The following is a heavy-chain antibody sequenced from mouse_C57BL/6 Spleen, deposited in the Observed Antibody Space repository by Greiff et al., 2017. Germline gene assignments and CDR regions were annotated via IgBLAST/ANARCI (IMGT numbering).Heavy chain of an antibody. CDR3: ARYYGSSYEDWYFDV. CDR1: GYTFTSYW. J-gene: IGHJ1*03. D-gene: IGHD1-1*01. CDR2: IDPSDSYT. V-gene: IGHV1-69*01. Sequence: VQLQQPGAELVMPGASVKLSCKASGYTFTSYWMHWVKQRPGQGLEWIGEIDPSDSYTNYNQKFKGKSTLTVDKSSSTAYMQLSSLTSEDSAVYYCARYYGSSYEDWYFDVWGTGTTVTVSS.